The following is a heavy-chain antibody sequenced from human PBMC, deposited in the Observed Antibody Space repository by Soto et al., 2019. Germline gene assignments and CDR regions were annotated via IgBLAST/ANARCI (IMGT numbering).Heavy chain of an antibody. Sequence: ASVKVSCKTSGYTFTSYGISWVRQAPGQGLEWMGWITANNVNTNYAQKFQGRVTMTTDTSTATAYMELRSIRSDDTAVYYCARDTGGYYFDPNDYWGQGTLVTVSS. CDR2: ITANNVNT. J-gene: IGHJ4*02. V-gene: IGHV1-18*01. CDR1: GYTFTSYG. D-gene: IGHD3-22*01. CDR3: ARDTGGYYFDPNDY.